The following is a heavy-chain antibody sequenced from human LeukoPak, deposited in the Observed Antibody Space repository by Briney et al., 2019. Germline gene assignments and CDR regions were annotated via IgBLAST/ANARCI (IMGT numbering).Heavy chain of an antibody. J-gene: IGHJ4*02. CDR1: GGSFSGYY. V-gene: IGHV4-34*01. Sequence: PSETLSLTCAVYGGSFSGYYWSWIRQPPGKGLEWIGEINHSGSTNYNPSLKSRVTISVDTSKNQFSLKLSSVTAADTAVYYCARGSGSRWSHVFFDYWGQGTLVTVSS. D-gene: IGHD6-13*01. CDR3: ARGSGSRWSHVFFDY. CDR2: INHSGST.